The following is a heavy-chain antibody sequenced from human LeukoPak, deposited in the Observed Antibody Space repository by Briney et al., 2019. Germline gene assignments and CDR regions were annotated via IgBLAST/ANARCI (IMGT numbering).Heavy chain of an antibody. CDR2: IYYSGST. D-gene: IGHD6-19*01. J-gene: IGHJ4*02. CDR3: ASVKWLGRTVVDY. V-gene: IGHV4-39*07. Sequence: SETLSLTCTVSGGSISSSSYYWGWIRQPPGKGLEWIGSIYYSGSTYYNPSLKSRVTISVDTSKNQFSLKLSSVTAADTAVYYCASVKWLGRTVVDYWGQGTLVTVSS. CDR1: GGSISSSSYY.